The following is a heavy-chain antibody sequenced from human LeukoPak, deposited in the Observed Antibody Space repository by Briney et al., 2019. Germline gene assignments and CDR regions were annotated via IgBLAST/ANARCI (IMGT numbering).Heavy chain of an antibody. J-gene: IGHJ6*03. V-gene: IGHV7-4-1*02. CDR2: INTNTGNP. D-gene: IGHD5-12*01. CDR3: ARVSATIPTTWDMDV. Sequence: GASVKVSCKASGYTFTSYAMNWVRQAPGQGLEWMGWINTNTGNPTYAQGFTGRFVFSLDTSVSTAYLQISSLKAEDTAVYYCARVSATIPTTWDMDVWGKGTTVTVSS. CDR1: GYTFTSYA.